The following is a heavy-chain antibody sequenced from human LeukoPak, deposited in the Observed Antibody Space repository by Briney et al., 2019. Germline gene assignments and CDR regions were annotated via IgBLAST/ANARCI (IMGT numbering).Heavy chain of an antibody. CDR1: GFTFDDYA. Sequence: GGSLRLSCAASGFTFDDYAMHWVRQAPGKGLEWVSGTSWNSGSIGYADSVKGRFTISRDNAKNSLYLQMNSLRAEDTALYYCAKDISPGIAVAGTPYYFDYWGQGTLVTVSS. D-gene: IGHD6-19*01. CDR3: AKDISPGIAVAGTPYYFDY. J-gene: IGHJ4*02. V-gene: IGHV3-9*01. CDR2: TSWNSGSI.